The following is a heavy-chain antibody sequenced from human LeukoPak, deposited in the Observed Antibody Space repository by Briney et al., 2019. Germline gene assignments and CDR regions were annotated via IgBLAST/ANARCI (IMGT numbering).Heavy chain of an antibody. CDR2: IRGSGGTT. V-gene: IGHV3-23*01. CDR3: ARDARDGYGGNPFDY. Sequence: PGGSLRLPCAASGFTFSSYAMYWVRQAAGKGLEWVSTIRGSGGTTYYADSVKGRFTISRDNSKNTLYLQMNSLRAEDTAVYYCARDARDGYGGNPFDYWGQGTLVTVSS. D-gene: IGHD4-23*01. CDR1: GFTFSSYA. J-gene: IGHJ4*02.